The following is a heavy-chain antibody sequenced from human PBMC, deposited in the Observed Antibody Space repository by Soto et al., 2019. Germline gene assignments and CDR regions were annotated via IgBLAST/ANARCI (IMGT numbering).Heavy chain of an antibody. CDR1: GLSVSSNY. CDR2: IYSGGST. V-gene: IGHV3-53*01. J-gene: IGHJ4*02. CDR3: ARGLVWFGELSGFDY. Sequence: TGGSLRLSCAASGLSVSSNYMSWVRQAPGKGLEWVSVIYSGGSTYYGDSVKGRFTISRDKSKNTLYLQMNSLRAEDTAVYYCARGLVWFGELSGFDYWGQGTLVTVSS. D-gene: IGHD3-10*01.